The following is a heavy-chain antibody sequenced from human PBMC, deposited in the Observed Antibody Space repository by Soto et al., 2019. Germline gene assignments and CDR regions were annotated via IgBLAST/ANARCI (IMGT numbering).Heavy chain of an antibody. Sequence: PSETMSLTYAVYGGSFRGYYWSWIRQPPGKGLEWIGEINHSGSTNYNPSLKSRVTISVDTSKNQFSLKLSSVTAADTAVYYCARLSYPAYFQHWGQGTLVTVSS. CDR1: GGSFRGYY. D-gene: IGHD2-15*01. CDR3: ARLSYPAYFQH. J-gene: IGHJ1*01. V-gene: IGHV4-34*01. CDR2: INHSGST.